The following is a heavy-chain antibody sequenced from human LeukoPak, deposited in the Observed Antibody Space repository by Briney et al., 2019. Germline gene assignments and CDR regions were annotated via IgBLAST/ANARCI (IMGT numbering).Heavy chain of an antibody. Sequence: SVKVSCKASGGTFSSYAISWVRQAPGQGLEWMGGIIPIFGTANYAQKFQGRVTITADESTSTAYMELSSLRSEDTAVYYCASTESALHYSISWYDYWGQGTLVTVSS. CDR2: IIPIFGTA. J-gene: IGHJ4*02. V-gene: IGHV1-69*01. CDR1: GGTFSSYA. CDR3: ASTESALHYSISWYDY. D-gene: IGHD6-13*01.